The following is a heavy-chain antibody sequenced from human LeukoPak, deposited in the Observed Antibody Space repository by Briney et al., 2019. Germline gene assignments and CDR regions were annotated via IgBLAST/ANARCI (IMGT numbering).Heavy chain of an antibody. Sequence: GASVKVSCKASGYTFTSYGISWVRQAPGQGLEWMGWISAYNGNTNYAQKLQGRVTMTTDTFTSTAYMELSSLRSEDTAVYYCATTPNYYGMDVWGQGTTVTVSS. J-gene: IGHJ6*02. CDR2: ISAYNGNT. V-gene: IGHV1-18*01. CDR1: GYTFTSYG. CDR3: ATTPNYYGMDV. D-gene: IGHD1/OR15-1a*01.